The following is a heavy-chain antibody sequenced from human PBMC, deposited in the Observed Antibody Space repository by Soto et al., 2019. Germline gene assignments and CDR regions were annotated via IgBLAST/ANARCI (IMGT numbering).Heavy chain of an antibody. J-gene: IGHJ4*02. V-gene: IGHV3-23*01. CDR2: ISGSGDRT. CDR3: AKDGYCSNTNRYWSY. Sequence: EVQLLDSGGGLVQPGGSLRLSCVASGFTFTNYAMSWVRQAPGKGLEWVSGISGSGDRTDYADSVKGRFTISRDNSKSTLYLQMNSLKAEDTATYYCAKDGYCSNTNRYWSYWGQGTLLIVAS. CDR1: GFTFTNYA. D-gene: IGHD2-2*03.